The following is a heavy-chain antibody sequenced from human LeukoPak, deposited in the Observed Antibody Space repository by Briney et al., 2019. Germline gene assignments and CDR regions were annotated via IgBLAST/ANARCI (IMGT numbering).Heavy chain of an antibody. V-gene: IGHV5-51*01. D-gene: IGHD3-10*01. CDR3: ARPNVKWFGELSYAFDI. CDR1: GYSFTSYW. Sequence: GESLKISFKGSGYSFTSYWIGWVRQMPGKGLEWMGIIYPRDSDTRYSPSFQGQVTISADKSISTAYLQWSSLEASDTAMYYCARPNVKWFGELSYAFDIWGQGTMVTVSS. J-gene: IGHJ3*02. CDR2: IYPRDSDT.